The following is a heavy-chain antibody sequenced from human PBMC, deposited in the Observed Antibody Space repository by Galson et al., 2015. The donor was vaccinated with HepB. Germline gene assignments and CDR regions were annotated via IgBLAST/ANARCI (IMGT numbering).Heavy chain of an antibody. CDR3: ARGYCSGGSCYRSGFDI. CDR2: IKQDGSEN. Sequence: SLRLSCAASGFTFSRHWVTWVRQAPGKGLEWVANIKQDGSENNYVDSVKGRFIISRDNAKNSLYLEMNSLRADDTAIYYCARGYCSGGSCYRSGFDIWGQGTMVTVST. J-gene: IGHJ3*02. D-gene: IGHD2-15*01. CDR1: GFTFSRHW. V-gene: IGHV3-7*03.